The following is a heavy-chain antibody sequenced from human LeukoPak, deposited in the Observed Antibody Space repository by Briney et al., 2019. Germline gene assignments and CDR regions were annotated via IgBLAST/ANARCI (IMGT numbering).Heavy chain of an antibody. CDR3: ARGPSRSSDFYFDY. V-gene: IGHV4-4*07. D-gene: IGHD6-6*01. CDR2: IYSSGHT. J-gene: IGHJ4*02. CDR1: GGSINNYY. Sequence: SETLSLTCTVSGGSINNYYWSWIRQPAGKGLEWIERIYSSGHTNYNPSLKSRVTMSVDTPKNQFSLKMSSVTAADTAVYYCARGPSRSSDFYFDYWGPGTLVTVSS.